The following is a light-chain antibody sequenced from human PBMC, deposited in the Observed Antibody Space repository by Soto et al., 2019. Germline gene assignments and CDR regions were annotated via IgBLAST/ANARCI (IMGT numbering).Light chain of an antibody. V-gene: IGKV1-39*01. CDR1: QSISSY. CDR2: AAS. CDR3: QQSYSTPWT. J-gene: IGKJ1*01. Sequence: DIQMTQSPSSLSASVGDRVTITCRASQSISSYLNWYQQKPGKAPKLLIYAASSLQSGVTSRFSGSGSGTDFTLTISSLQPEDFATYYCQQSYSTPWTFGQWTKVEIK.